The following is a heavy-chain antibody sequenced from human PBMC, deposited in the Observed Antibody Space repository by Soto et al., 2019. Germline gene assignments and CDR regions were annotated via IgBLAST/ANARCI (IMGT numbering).Heavy chain of an antibody. CDR2: ISYDGRNK. V-gene: IGHV3-30*18. CDR1: GFXFSSYV. Sequence: XLRLSYATSGFXFSSYVVHWVRHAPGNGLEWVAVISYDGRNKYYADSVKFRFTISIDNSKNTVYLQMSSLRPEDTAVYYCVKDRWVDYWGQGTLVPVS. CDR3: VKDRWVDY. D-gene: IGHD1-26*01. J-gene: IGHJ4*02.